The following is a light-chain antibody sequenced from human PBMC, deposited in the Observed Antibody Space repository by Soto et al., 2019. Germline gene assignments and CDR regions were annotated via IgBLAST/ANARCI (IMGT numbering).Light chain of an antibody. Sequence: QSAVTQPPSVSGAPGQRVTISCTGSSSNIGAGYDVHWYQQLPETAPKLLIYGNSNRPSGVPDRFSGSKSGTSASLAITGLQAEDEADYYCQSYDSSLSGWVFGGGTKLTVL. J-gene: IGLJ3*02. CDR2: GNS. CDR1: SSNIGAGYD. V-gene: IGLV1-40*01. CDR3: QSYDSSLSGWV.